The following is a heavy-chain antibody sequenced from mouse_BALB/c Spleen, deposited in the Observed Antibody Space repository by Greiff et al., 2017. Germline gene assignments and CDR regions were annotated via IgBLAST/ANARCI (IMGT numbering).Heavy chain of an antibody. V-gene: IGHV1-31*01. CDR2: INPYNGAT. Sequence: VQLKQSGPELVKPGASVKISCKASGYSFTGYYMHWVKQSHVKSLEWIGRINPYNGATSYNQNFKDKASLTVDKSSSTAYMELHSLTSEDSAVYYCARKGEMDYWGQGTSVTVSS. CDR1: GYSFTGYY. CDR3: ARKGEMDY. J-gene: IGHJ4*01.